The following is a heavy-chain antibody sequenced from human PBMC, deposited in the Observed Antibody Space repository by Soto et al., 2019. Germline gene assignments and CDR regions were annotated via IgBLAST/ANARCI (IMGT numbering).Heavy chain of an antibody. CDR1: GLPFSSNS. J-gene: IGHJ4*02. Sequence: EVQLVESGGGLVQPGGSLGLSCEASGLPFSSNSLNWVRQAPGKGLEWVSNISSSSSTKYYADSVKGRFTISRDNAKNSLYLQMNSLRDEDTAVYYCGRGLAIDYWGQGTLVTVSS. V-gene: IGHV3-48*02. D-gene: IGHD3-3*02. CDR3: GRGLAIDY. CDR2: ISSSSSTK.